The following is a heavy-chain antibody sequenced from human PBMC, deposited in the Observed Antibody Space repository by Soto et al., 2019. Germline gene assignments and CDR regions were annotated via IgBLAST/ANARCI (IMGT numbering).Heavy chain of an antibody. D-gene: IGHD5-12*01. CDR3: ASLRGYSGYDQDY. Sequence: QVQLVQSGAEVKKPGSSVKVSCKASGGTFSSYTISWVRQAPGQGLEWMGRIIPILGIANYAQKFQGRVTITADKSTSTAYMELSSLRSEDTAVYYCASLRGYSGYDQDYWGQGTLVTVSS. CDR1: GGTFSSYT. V-gene: IGHV1-69*02. CDR2: IIPILGIA. J-gene: IGHJ4*02.